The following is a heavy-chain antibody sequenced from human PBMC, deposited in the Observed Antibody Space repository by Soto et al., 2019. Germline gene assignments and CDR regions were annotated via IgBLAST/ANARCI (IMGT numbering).Heavy chain of an antibody. CDR3: ARDAISETVAGYFDY. J-gene: IGHJ4*02. D-gene: IGHD6-19*01. CDR2: ISSVSSTI. Sequence: GGSLRLSCAASGFTFNTYSMNWVRQAPGKGLEWISYISSVSSTIFYADSVKGRFTISRDNAKNSLYLQMNSLRDEDTALYYCARDAISETVAGYFDYWGQGTLVTVSS. V-gene: IGHV3-48*02. CDR1: GFTFNTYS.